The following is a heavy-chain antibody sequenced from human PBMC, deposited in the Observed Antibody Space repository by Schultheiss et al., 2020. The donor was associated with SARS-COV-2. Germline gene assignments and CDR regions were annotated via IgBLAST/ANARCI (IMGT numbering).Heavy chain of an antibody. Sequence: SLKISCAASGFTFDDYAMHWVRQAPGKGLEWVSGISWNSGSIGYADSVKGRFTISRDNAKNSLNLQMDSLRAEDTALYYCARVKYYDILTGYPNVDYFDYWGQGTLVTVSS. CDR2: ISWNSGSI. V-gene: IGHV3-9*01. J-gene: IGHJ4*02. CDR1: GFTFDDYA. D-gene: IGHD3-9*01. CDR3: ARVKYYDILTGYPNVDYFDY.